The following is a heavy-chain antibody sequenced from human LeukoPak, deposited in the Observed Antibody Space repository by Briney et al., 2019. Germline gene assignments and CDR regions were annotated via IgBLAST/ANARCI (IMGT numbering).Heavy chain of an antibody. CDR1: GSIFTSYW. CDR2: NDPSTSYT. Sequence: GEPLQISRQCPGSIFTSYWISWVRQLPGKGLEWMGRNDPSTSYTNYSPTFQGHVTISADKSISTAYLQWISLKASDTAMYYCARHGLATIFDYWGQGTLVTVSS. CDR3: ARHGLATIFDY. J-gene: IGHJ4*02. V-gene: IGHV5-10-1*01. D-gene: IGHD5-24*01.